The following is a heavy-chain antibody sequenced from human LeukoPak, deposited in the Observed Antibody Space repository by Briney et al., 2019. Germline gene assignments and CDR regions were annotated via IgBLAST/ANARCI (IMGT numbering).Heavy chain of an antibody. CDR1: GFTFSSYS. CDR2: ISSGSSYT. J-gene: IGHJ4*02. CDR3: ARGDKYIAFSPPLQGFVY. D-gene: IGHD3-3*02. Sequence: PGGSLRLSCAASGFTFSSYSMNWVRQAPGQGLEWVSSISSGSSYTYFADSVKGRFTISRDNAKNSLYLQMHSLRAEDTAVYYCARGDKYIAFSPPLQGFVYWGERPLVSVSS. V-gene: IGHV3-21*01.